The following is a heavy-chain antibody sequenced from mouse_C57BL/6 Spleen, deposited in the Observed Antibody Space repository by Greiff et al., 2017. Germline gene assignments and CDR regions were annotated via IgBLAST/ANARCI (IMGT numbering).Heavy chain of an antibody. CDR2: IDPEDGET. J-gene: IGHJ1*03. Sequence: VQLQQSGAELVKPGASVKLSCTASGFNIKDYYMHWVKQRTEQGLEWIGRIDPEDGETKYAPKFQGKATLTADTSSNTAYLQLSSLTSEDTAVYYCAPSSTGYFDVWGTGTTVTVSS. CDR3: APSSTGYFDV. V-gene: IGHV14-2*01. CDR1: GFNIKDYY. D-gene: IGHD1-1*01.